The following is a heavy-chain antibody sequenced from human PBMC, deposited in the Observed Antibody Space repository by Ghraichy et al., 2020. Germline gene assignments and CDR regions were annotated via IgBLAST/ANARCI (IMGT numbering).Heavy chain of an antibody. D-gene: IGHD6-13*01. Sequence: SETLSLTCAVYGGSFSGYYWSWIRQPPGKGLEWIGEINHSGSTNYNPSLKSRVTISVDTSKNQFSLKLSSVTAADTAVYYCARGLGSSRNPNWFDPWGQGTLVTVSS. CDR3: ARGLGSSRNPNWFDP. V-gene: IGHV4-34*01. J-gene: IGHJ5*02. CDR1: GGSFSGYY. CDR2: INHSGST.